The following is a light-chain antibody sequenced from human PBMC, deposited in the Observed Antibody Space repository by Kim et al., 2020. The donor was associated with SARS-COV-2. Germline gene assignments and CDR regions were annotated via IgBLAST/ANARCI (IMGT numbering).Light chain of an antibody. Sequence: EIVMTQSPATLSVSPGERATLSCRASQSVSSRLAWYQQEPGQAPRLLIYGASTRATGIPARFSGSGSGTEFTLTISSLQSEDFAVYYCQQYNNWPYTFGQGTKLEI. CDR3: QQYNNWPYT. CDR2: GAS. CDR1: QSVSSR. J-gene: IGKJ2*01. V-gene: IGKV3-15*01.